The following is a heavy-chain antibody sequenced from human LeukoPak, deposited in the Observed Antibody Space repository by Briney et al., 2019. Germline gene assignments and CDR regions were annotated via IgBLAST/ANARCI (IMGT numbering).Heavy chain of an antibody. CDR2: ISWDSGTI. J-gene: IGHJ2*01. D-gene: IGHD6-19*01. Sequence: GGSLRLSCAGSGFTFDDYAIHWVRQAPGKGLEWVSGISWDSGTIVYADSVKGLFTISRDNSKNSLYLQMNSLRAEDTAFYYCAKDRVAGIGYWFFDLWGCGTLVTVSS. CDR3: AKDRVAGIGYWFFDL. CDR1: GFTFDDYA. V-gene: IGHV3-9*01.